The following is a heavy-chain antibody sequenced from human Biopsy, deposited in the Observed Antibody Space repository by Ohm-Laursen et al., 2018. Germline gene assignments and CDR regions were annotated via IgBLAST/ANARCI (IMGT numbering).Heavy chain of an antibody. CDR2: LYTSGDT. CDR1: GGLNSNYY. CDR3: ATGPKRLTGTSYFES. Sequence: SDTLSLTCSVSGGLNSNYYWSWVRQSAGKGLEWIGRLYTSGDTNYNPSLKSRVSVSEDTSRRQFSLQLTSVTAADTAVYYCATGPKRLTGTSYFESWGRGILVTVSS. D-gene: IGHD1-7*01. V-gene: IGHV4-4*07. J-gene: IGHJ4*02.